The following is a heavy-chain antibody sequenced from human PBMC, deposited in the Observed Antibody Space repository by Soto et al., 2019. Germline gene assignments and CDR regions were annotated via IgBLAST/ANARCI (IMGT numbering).Heavy chain of an antibody. CDR1: GFTFSSYA. CDR3: ARQTFDSSGYFTWGYFDY. Sequence: QVQLVESGGGVVQPGRSLRLSCAASGFTFSSYAMHWVRQAPGKGLEWVAVISDDGSNKYYADSVKGRFTISRDNSKNTLYLQMNSLRAEDTAVYYCARQTFDSSGYFTWGYFDYWGQGTLVTVSS. CDR2: ISDDGSNK. J-gene: IGHJ4*02. V-gene: IGHV3-30-3*01. D-gene: IGHD3-22*01.